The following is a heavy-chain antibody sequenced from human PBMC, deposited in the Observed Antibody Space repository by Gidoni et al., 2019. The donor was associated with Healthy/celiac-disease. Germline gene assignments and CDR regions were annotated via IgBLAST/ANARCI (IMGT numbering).Heavy chain of an antibody. Sequence: EVQLVESGGGLVKPGGSLRLSCAASGFTFSSYSMNWVRQAPGKGLEWVSSISSSSSYIYYADSVKGRCTISRDNAKNSLYLQMNSLRAEDTAVYYCARDRRTVTTSLHFQHWGQGTLVTVSS. CDR2: ISSSSSYI. D-gene: IGHD4-17*01. CDR1: GFTFSSYS. J-gene: IGHJ1*01. V-gene: IGHV3-21*01. CDR3: ARDRRTVTTSLHFQH.